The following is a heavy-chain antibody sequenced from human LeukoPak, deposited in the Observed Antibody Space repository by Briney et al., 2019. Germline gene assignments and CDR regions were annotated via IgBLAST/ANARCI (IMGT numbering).Heavy chain of an antibody. V-gene: IGHV3-53*01. D-gene: IGHD2-15*01. CDR1: GLTVNSSF. Sequence: GGSLRLSCVASGLTVNSSFISWVRQAPGKGLEWASVFYSGGATYYADSVKGRFTMSRDSSKNTLYLQMNSLRAEDTGMYYCARAVGGAFYMDVWGKGTPVTVSS. CDR2: FYSGGAT. CDR3: ARAVGGAFYMDV. J-gene: IGHJ6*03.